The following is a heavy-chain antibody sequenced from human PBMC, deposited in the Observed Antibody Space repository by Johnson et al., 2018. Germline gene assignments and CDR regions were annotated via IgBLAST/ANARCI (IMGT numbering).Heavy chain of an antibody. V-gene: IGHV3-15*07. CDR2: IKSKTDGGTT. CDR1: GFSFTDTW. J-gene: IGHJ3*02. Sequence: VQLVESGGGLVKPGGSLRLSCTTSGFSFTDTWMTWVRQAPGQGLEWVGRIKSKTDGGTTDYAAPVKGRFTISRDDSKNTLYLQMNSLKTEDTAVYYCAPYAFDIWGQGTMVTVSS. CDR3: APYAFDI.